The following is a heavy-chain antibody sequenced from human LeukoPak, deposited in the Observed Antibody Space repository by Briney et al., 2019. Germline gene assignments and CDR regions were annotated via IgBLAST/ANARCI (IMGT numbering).Heavy chain of an antibody. CDR3: AGGGGRGQQLAASSFDY. CDR2: TNHSGST. CDR1: GGSFSGYY. V-gene: IGHV4-34*01. J-gene: IGHJ4*02. D-gene: IGHD6-13*01. Sequence: SETLSLTCAVYGGSFSGYYWSWIRQPPGKGRVWCGETNHSGSTNSNPPHDRGATITVDTTKNQFSLKLSSVTAADTAVYYCAGGGGRGQQLAASSFDYWGQGTLVTVSS.